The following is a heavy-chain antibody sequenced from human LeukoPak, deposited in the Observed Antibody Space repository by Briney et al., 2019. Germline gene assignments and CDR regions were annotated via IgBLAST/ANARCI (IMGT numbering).Heavy chain of an antibody. V-gene: IGHV1-18*01. D-gene: IGHD2-21*01. CDR3: ARAAAYCGGDCPGYYYYYYMDV. Sequence: ASVKVSCKASGYTFTSYGISWVRQAPGQGLEWMGWISAYNGNTNYAQKLQGRVTMTTDTSTSTAYMELRSLGSDDTAVYYCARAAAYCGGDCPGYYYYYYMDVWGKGTTVTVSS. J-gene: IGHJ6*03. CDR2: ISAYNGNT. CDR1: GYTFTSYG.